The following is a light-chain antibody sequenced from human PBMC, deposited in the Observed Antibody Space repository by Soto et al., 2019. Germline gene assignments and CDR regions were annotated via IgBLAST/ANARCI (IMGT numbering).Light chain of an antibody. CDR1: QTVRNNY. J-gene: IGKJ1*01. CDR2: GAS. V-gene: IGKV3-20*01. CDR3: QQYGGSPRT. Sequence: EFVLTQSPGTLSLSPGERATLSCRASQTVRNNYLAWYQQKPGQAPRLLIYGASSRATGIPDRFGGSGSGTDFTLTISRLEPEDFALYYCQQYGGSPRTFGQGTKVDIK.